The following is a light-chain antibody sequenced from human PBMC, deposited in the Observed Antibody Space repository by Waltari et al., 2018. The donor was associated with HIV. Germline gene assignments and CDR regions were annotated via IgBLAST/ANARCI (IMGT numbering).Light chain of an antibody. Sequence: QSVLTQPPSAAGTPGQRVTIFCSGGGSNIVTNYVSWYKQFPGTAPELVVYPTNQRPLGVPDRFSGSKSGTSASLAISGLRSEDEADYYCAAWDDSLSAWLFGGGTRLNVL. CDR1: GSNIVTNY. CDR3: AAWDDSLSAWL. CDR2: PTN. V-gene: IGLV1-47*01. J-gene: IGLJ2*01.